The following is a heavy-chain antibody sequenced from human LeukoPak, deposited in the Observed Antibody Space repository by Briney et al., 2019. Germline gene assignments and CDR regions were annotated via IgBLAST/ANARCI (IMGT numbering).Heavy chain of an antibody. CDR2: IYTSGST. Sequence: NPSQTLSLTCTVSGGSISSGSYYWSWIRQPAGKGLEWIGRIYTSGSTNYNPSLKSRVTISVDTSKNQFSLKLSSVTAADTAVYYCARQAVTIRGVGYMDVWGKGTTVTVSS. CDR1: GGSISSGSYY. J-gene: IGHJ6*03. D-gene: IGHD3-10*01. CDR3: ARQAVTIRGVGYMDV. V-gene: IGHV4-61*02.